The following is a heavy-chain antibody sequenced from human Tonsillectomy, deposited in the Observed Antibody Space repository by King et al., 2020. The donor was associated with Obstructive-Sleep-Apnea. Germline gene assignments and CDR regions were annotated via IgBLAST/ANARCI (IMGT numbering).Heavy chain of an antibody. J-gene: IGHJ6*02. V-gene: IGHV3-30*04. CDR2: ISYDGSNK. CDR1: GFTFSSYA. Sequence: QVQLVESGGGVVQPGRSLRLSCAASGFTFSSYAMHWVRQAPGKGLEWVAVISYDGSNKYYADSVKGRFTISRDNSTNTLYLQVNSLRAEDTAVYYCARGWGGYTYGSSGMDVWGQGTTVTVSS. D-gene: IGHD5-18*01. CDR3: ARGWGGYTYGSSGMDV.